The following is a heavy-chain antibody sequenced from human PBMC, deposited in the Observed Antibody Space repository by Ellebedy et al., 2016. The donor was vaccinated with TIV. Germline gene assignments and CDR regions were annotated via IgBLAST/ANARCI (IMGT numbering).Heavy chain of an antibody. Sequence: GESLKISCAASGFTFNSYWMSWVRQAPGKGLEWVANINQGGSERHYVDSAKGRFTISRDNAKNSLYLEMNSLRAEDTAVYYCATDGSYGDYLSPAHAFEIWGQGTTVTVSS. V-gene: IGHV3-7*01. CDR3: ATDGSYGDYLSPAHAFEI. D-gene: IGHD4-17*01. CDR2: INQGGSER. CDR1: GFTFNSYW. J-gene: IGHJ6*02.